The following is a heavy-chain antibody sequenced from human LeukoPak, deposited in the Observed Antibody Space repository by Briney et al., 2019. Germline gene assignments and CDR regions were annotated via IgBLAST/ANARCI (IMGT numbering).Heavy chain of an antibody. J-gene: IGHJ5*02. CDR2: IYYRGST. CDR1: GGSISSYY. CDR3: ARAMGWDLPQSSWFDP. D-gene: IGHD1-26*01. V-gene: IGHV4-59*01. Sequence: SETLSLTCTVSGGSISSYYWSWIRQPPGKGLEWIGYIYYRGSTNYNPSLKSRVTISIDTSKNQFSLKLSSLTAADTAVYYCARAMGWDLPQSSWFDPWGQGTLVTVSS.